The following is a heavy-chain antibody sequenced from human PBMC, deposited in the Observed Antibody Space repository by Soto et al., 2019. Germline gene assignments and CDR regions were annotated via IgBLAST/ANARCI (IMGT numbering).Heavy chain of an antibody. CDR2: VSAYSGST. Sequence: ASVKVSCKASGYTFTSYGISWVRQAPGQGLEWMGWVSAYSGSTNYNPSLKSRVTISVDTSKNQFSLKLSSVTAADTAVYYCARIRRYFDWLLLDYWGQGTLVTVSS. J-gene: IGHJ4*02. CDR1: GYTFTSYG. V-gene: IGHV1-18*01. CDR3: ARIRRYFDWLLLDY. D-gene: IGHD3-9*01.